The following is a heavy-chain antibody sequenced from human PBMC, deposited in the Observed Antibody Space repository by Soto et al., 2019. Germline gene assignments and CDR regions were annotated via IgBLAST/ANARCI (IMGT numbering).Heavy chain of an antibody. Sequence: ASVKVSCKASGYTFTIYDINWVRQATGQGLEWMGWMNPNSGNTGYAQKFQGRVTMTRNPSISTAYMELSSLRSEDTAVYYSARGLIRKWLVHGAFDIRGQGTMVTVS. CDR1: GYTFTIYD. D-gene: IGHD6-19*01. CDR3: ARGLIRKWLVHGAFDI. V-gene: IGHV1-8*01. CDR2: MNPNSGNT. J-gene: IGHJ3*02.